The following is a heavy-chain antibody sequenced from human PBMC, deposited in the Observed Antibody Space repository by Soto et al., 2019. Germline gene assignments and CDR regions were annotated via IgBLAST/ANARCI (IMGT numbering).Heavy chain of an antibody. J-gene: IGHJ4*02. V-gene: IGHV3-74*01. CDR1: GFTFSSYW. D-gene: IGHD3-22*01. Sequence: EVQLVESGGGLVQPGGSLRLSCAASGFTFSSYWMHWVRQAPGKGLVWVSRINGDGRTTSYADSVKGRFIISRDNAKNMLYLQMNSLRAEDTAVYYCARPRYDGSGTPFDHWGQGTLVTVSS. CDR3: ARPRYDGSGTPFDH. CDR2: INGDGRTT.